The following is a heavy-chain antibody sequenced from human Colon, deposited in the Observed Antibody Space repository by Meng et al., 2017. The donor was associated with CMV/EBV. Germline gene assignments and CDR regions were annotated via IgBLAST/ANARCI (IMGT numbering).Heavy chain of an antibody. V-gene: IGHV3-30*02. D-gene: IGHD1-26*01. Sequence: GGSLRLSCVASGFTFSRYDMHWVRQAPGKGLEWVAIIRYDGTDKYYADSVKGRFTISRDNSKNTLYLQMNSLRAEDTAVYYCARDPSGVYDGSYFGIWGQGTLVTVSS. CDR2: IRYDGTDK. CDR1: GFTFSRYD. J-gene: IGHJ4*02. CDR3: ARDPSGVYDGSYFGI.